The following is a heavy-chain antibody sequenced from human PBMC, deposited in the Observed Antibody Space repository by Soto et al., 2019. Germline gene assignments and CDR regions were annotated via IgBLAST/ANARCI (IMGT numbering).Heavy chain of an antibody. V-gene: IGHV4-39*01. D-gene: IGHD6-13*01. CDR1: GGSISGSSHS. CDR2: FLYNGSP. J-gene: IGHJ6*02. Sequence: QLQLQESGPGLVKPSETLSLTCTVSGGSISGSSHSWAWIRQPPGKGLEWIGTFLYNGSPYYNPSLESRVTISVDTSKNQFSLKLSSVTAADTAVYYCAIPTIAAVGTREGVDVWGQGTTVTVSS. CDR3: AIPTIAAVGTREGVDV.